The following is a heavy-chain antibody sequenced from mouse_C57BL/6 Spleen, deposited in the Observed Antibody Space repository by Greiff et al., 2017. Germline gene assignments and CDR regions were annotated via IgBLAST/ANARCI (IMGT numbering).Heavy chain of an antibody. CDR2: INPYNGGT. Sequence: VQLQQSGPVLVKPGASVKMSCKASGYTFTDYYMNWVKQSHGKSLEWIGVINPYNGGTSYNQKFKGKATLTVDKSSSTAYMELHSLTSADSAVYYCALYDGNYSAMDYWGQGTSVTVSS. CDR1: GYTFTDYY. D-gene: IGHD2-1*01. J-gene: IGHJ4*01. V-gene: IGHV1-19*01. CDR3: ALYDGNYSAMDY.